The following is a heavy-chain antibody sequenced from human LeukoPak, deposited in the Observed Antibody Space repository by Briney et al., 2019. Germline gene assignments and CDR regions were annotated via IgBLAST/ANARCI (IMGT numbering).Heavy chain of an antibody. Sequence: GGSLRLSCTASGFTFSSLAMTWVRQAPGKGLEWVSTIRSNGDTTYNADSVKGRFTISRDNSKNTLYLQMNSLRAEDTAVYYCGKDRVIAATGRFTGLFDYWGQGTLVTVSS. CDR3: GKDRVIAATGRFTGLFDY. CDR2: IRSNGDTT. J-gene: IGHJ4*02. CDR1: GFTFSSLA. D-gene: IGHD6-13*01. V-gene: IGHV3-23*01.